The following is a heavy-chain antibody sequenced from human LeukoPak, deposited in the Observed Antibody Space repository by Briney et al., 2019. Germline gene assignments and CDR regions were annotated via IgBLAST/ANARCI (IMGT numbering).Heavy chain of an antibody. V-gene: IGHV3-33*01. J-gene: IGHJ4*02. Sequence: PGGSLRLSCAASGFTFSSYGMHWVRQAPGKGLEWVAVIWYDASNKYYADSVKGRFTISRDNSKNTLYLEMNSLRAEDTAVYYSGRGNGHSYGYVDYGGQGTLVTVSS. CDR2: IWYDASNK. D-gene: IGHD5-18*01. CDR3: GRGNGHSYGYVDY. CDR1: GFTFSSYG.